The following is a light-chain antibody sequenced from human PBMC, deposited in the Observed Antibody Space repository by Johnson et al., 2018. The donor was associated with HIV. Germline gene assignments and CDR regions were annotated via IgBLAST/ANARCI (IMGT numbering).Light chain of an antibody. V-gene: IGLV1-51*01. CDR2: DNN. CDR1: SSNIRNNY. J-gene: IGLJ1*01. CDR3: GTWDSSLSAYV. Sequence: QSVLTQPPSVSAAPGQKVTISCSGSSSNIRNNYVSWYQQLPGTAPKLLIYDNNKRPSGIPDRFSGSQSGTSATLDITGLQTGDEADYYCGTWDSSLSAYVFGTGTKVTVL.